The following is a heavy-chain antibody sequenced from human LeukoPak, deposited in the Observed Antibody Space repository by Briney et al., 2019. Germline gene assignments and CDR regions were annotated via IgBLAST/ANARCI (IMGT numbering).Heavy chain of an antibody. CDR3: AKFLAGALYYFDY. V-gene: IGHV3-23*01. D-gene: IGHD2-15*01. CDR1: GGTFSSYA. Sequence: ASVKVSCKASGGTFSSYAMSWVRQAPGKGLEWVSAISGSGGSTYYADSVKGRFTISRDNSKNTLYLQMNSLRAEDTAVYYCAKFLAGALYYFDYWGQGTLVTVSS. CDR2: ISGSGGST. J-gene: IGHJ4*02.